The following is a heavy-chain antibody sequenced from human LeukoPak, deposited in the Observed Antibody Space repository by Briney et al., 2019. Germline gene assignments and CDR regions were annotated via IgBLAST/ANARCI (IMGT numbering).Heavy chain of an antibody. CDR2: ISSSGSTT. V-gene: IGHV3-11*01. J-gene: IGHJ4*02. CDR1: GFTFTDYH. CDR3: VRDDYGSGTYYY. D-gene: IGHD3-10*01. Sequence: PGGSLRLSCAASGFTFTDYHMSWIRQAPGKGLEWVSHISSSGSTTYYADSVKGRFTISRDNAKNSLYLQTNSRRAEDTAVYYCVRDDYGSGTYYYWGQGTLVTVSS.